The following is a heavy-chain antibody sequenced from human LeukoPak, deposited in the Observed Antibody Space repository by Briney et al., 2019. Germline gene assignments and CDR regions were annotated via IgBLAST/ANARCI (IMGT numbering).Heavy chain of an antibody. CDR3: AYSGYDFQAGKEQKDY. CDR1: GVSFSGYY. D-gene: IGHD5-12*01. CDR2: INNSGST. V-gene: IGHV4-34*01. J-gene: IGHJ4*02. Sequence: PSETLSLTAAGYGVSFSGYYWSWIRQPPGKGLEWFGEINNSGSTNYNPSLKSRVTISVDTSKNQFSLKLSSVTAADTAVYYCAYSGYDFQAGKEQKDYWGQGTLVTVSS.